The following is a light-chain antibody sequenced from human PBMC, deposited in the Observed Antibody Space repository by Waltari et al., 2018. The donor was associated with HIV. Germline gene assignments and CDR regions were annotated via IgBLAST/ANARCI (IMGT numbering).Light chain of an antibody. J-gene: IGLJ2*01. CDR2: GNS. V-gene: IGLV1-40*01. CDR1: SSNIGAGYH. Sequence: QSVLTQPPSVSGAPGQRVTISCTGGSSNIGAGYHVHWYQQLPGTAPKLLIYGNSKRPSGVPDRCSGAKSGTSASLAIAGLQAEDEADYYCQSYDSSLSGVVCGGGTKLTVL. CDR3: QSYDSSLSGVV.